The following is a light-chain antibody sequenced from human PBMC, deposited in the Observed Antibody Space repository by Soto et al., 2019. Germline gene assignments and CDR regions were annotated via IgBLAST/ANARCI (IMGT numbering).Light chain of an antibody. J-gene: IGKJ1*01. CDR1: QSVSSSY. Sequence: EIVLTQSPGTLSLSPGERATLSCRTSQSVSSSYLAWYQQKPGQAPRLLIYGPSSRATGIPDRFSGSGSGTDFTLTISRLEPEDFAVYYCQQYGSSPRTFGQVTKVEIK. CDR2: GPS. V-gene: IGKV3-20*01. CDR3: QQYGSSPRT.